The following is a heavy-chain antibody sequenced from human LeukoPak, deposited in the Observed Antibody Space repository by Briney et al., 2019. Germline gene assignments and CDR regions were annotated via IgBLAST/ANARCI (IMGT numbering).Heavy chain of an antibody. CDR2: INPSGGST. V-gene: IGHV1-46*01. CDR3: AGELMVRGATDY. Sequence: VASVKVSCKASGYTFTSYYMHWVRQAPGQGLEWMGIINPSGGSTSHAQKFQGRVTMTRDMSTSTVYMELSSLRSEDTAVYYWAGELMVRGATDYWGQGTLVTVSS. CDR1: GYTFTSYY. J-gene: IGHJ4*02. D-gene: IGHD3-10*01.